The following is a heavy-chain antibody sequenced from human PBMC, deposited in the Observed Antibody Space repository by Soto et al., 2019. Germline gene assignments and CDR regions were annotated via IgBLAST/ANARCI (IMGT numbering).Heavy chain of an antibody. Sequence: QVHLVESGGGVVQTGRSLPISCVGSGFAFSTYGIHWVRQAPAKVLEWVALISYDGTDKYYADSEKGRFSIARDNSKQTLSLQMDSLRPEDTAVYYFAKDYGAWSDSWGQVTLVNVSS. V-gene: IGHV3-30*18. J-gene: IGHJ5*02. D-gene: IGHD4-17*01. CDR1: GFAFSTYG. CDR2: ISYDGTDK. CDR3: AKDYGAWSDS.